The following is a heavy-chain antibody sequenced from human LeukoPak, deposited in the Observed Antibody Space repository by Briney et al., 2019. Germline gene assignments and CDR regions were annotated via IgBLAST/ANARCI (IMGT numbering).Heavy chain of an antibody. Sequence: PGGSLRLSCAASGFTFSYYAMTWVRQAPGKGLEWVSAISDTGGSTYYADSMKGRFTISRDNSKNTLYLQMNSLTADDTAVYYCARAPDYTYGYVDYWGQGTLVTVSS. CDR2: ISDTGGST. V-gene: IGHV3-23*01. D-gene: IGHD5-18*01. J-gene: IGHJ4*02. CDR1: GFTFSYYA. CDR3: ARAPDYTYGYVDY.